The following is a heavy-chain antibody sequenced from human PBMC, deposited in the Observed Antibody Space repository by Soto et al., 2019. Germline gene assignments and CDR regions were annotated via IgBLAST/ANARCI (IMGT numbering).Heavy chain of an antibody. CDR2: INAGNGNT. CDR3: ARDFQDYDSSGYLTVGDY. V-gene: IGHV1-3*01. Sequence: GASVKGSCQASGYTFTNYAMHLVRQAPGQKLEWMGWINAGNGNTKYSQKFQGRVTITRDTSASTAYKELSSLRSEDTAVYYCARDFQDYDSSGYLTVGDYWGQGTLVTVSS. CDR1: GYTFTNYA. D-gene: IGHD3-22*01. J-gene: IGHJ4*02.